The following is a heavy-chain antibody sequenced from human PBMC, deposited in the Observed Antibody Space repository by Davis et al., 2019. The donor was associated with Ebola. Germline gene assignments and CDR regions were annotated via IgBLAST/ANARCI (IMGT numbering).Heavy chain of an antibody. CDR3: ARGSSIHYYGDL. Sequence: ASVKVSCKASGYRFNIYGITWCRQPPGKGLEGGGWNSALTGATNYGQKFQGRVTMSSNTSTNTAYMDLTNLRSDDTAVYYCARGSSIHYYGDLWGQGTLVTVSS. D-gene: IGHD4-17*01. J-gene: IGHJ4*02. CDR2: NSALTGAT. V-gene: IGHV1-18*01. CDR1: GYRFNIYG.